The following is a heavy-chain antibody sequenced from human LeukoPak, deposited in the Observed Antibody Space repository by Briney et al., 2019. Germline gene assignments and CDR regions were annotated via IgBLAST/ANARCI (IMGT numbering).Heavy chain of an antibody. CDR1: GGSISSSNW. Sequence: SETLSLTCAVSGGSISSSNWWSWVRQPPGKGLEWIGEIYHSGSTNYNPSLKSRVTISVDKSKNQFSLKLSSVTAADTAVYYCARADILTGYPLDYWGQGTLVTVSS. CDR2: IYHSGST. D-gene: IGHD3-9*01. J-gene: IGHJ4*02. CDR3: ARADILTGYPLDY. V-gene: IGHV4-4*02.